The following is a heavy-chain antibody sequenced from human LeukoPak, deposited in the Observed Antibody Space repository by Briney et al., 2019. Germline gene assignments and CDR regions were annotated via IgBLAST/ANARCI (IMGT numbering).Heavy chain of an antibody. J-gene: IGHJ4*02. V-gene: IGHV3-30*02. CDR1: GFIFSSYG. Sequence: GGSLRLSCAASGFIFSSYGMHWVRQAPGKGLEWVAFIRYDGIKKYYADSVKGRFTISRDNSKNTLYLQMNSLRAEDTAVYYCAKDESGGVVSFDYWGQGTLVTVSS. CDR3: AKDESGGVVSFDY. CDR2: IRYDGIKK. D-gene: IGHD3-3*01.